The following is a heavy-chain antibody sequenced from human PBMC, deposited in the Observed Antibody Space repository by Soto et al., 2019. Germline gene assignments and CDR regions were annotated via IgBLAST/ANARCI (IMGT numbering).Heavy chain of an antibody. V-gene: IGHV3-15*01. J-gene: IGHJ6*01. Sequence: EVQLVESGGGLVKPGGSLRLSCAASGFTFSNAWMSWVRQAPGKGLEWVGRIKSKTDGGTTDYAAPVKGRFTISSDDSNNPLYLQIKSLKSEYTAVYYCTTDSLGIAAAGTWFGVQYGMVVW. CDR3: TTDSLGIAAAGTWFGVQYGMVV. CDR1: GFTFSNAW. CDR2: IKSKTDGGTT. D-gene: IGHD6-13*01.